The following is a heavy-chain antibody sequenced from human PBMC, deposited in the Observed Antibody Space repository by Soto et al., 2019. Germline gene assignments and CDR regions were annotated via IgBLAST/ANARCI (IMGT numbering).Heavy chain of an antibody. CDR2: ISYDGSNK. CDR1: GFTFISYA. D-gene: IGHD3-16*02. CDR3: ARDGGDYDYVWGSYRPSGAFDI. J-gene: IGHJ3*02. V-gene: IGHV3-30-3*01. Sequence: PWGSLRLSCAASGFTFISYAIHLFGHSPFKWREWVGVISYDGSNKYYADSVKGRFTISRDNSKNTLYLQMNSLRAEDTAVYYCARDGGDYDYVWGSYRPSGAFDIWGQGTMVTVSS.